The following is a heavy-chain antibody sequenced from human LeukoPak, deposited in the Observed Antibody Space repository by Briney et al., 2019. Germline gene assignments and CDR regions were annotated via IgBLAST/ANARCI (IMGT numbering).Heavy chain of an antibody. CDR2: IWYDGSNK. CDR1: GFTFSSYG. J-gene: IGHJ4*02. Sequence: GRSLRLSCAASGFTFSSYGMHWVRQAPGKGLEWVAVIWYDGSNKYYADSVKGRFTISRDNSKNTMYLQMNSLRVEDTAVYYCARDLTHYFDYWGQGTLVTVSS. V-gene: IGHV3-33*08. CDR3: ARDLTHYFDY.